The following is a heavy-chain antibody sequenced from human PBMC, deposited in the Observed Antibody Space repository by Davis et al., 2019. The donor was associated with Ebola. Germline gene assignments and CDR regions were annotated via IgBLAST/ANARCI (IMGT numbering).Heavy chain of an antibody. Sequence: PSETLSLTCAVSGGSISSGGYSWSWIRPPPGKGLEWIGYIYYSGSTNYNPSLKSRVTISVDTSKNQFSLKLSSVTAADTAVYYCAREPSSGWKIRYYYGMDVWGQGTTVTVSS. J-gene: IGHJ6*02. V-gene: IGHV4-61*08. D-gene: IGHD6-19*01. CDR3: AREPSSGWKIRYYYGMDV. CDR2: IYYSGST. CDR1: GGSISSGGYS.